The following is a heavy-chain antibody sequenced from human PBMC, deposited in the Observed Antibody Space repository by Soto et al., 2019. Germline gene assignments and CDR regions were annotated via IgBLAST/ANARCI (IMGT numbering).Heavy chain of an antibody. D-gene: IGHD3-22*01. CDR2: ITSSGSTI. CDR3: AKLPQGGYDSSGRHPFDY. V-gene: IGHV3-48*01. Sequence: PGGSLRLSCEASGCTFSSYSMNWVRQAPGKGLQWVSFITSSGSTIYYADSVKGRFTISRDNAKNSLYLQMNSLRAEDTAVYYCAKLPQGGYDSSGRHPFDYWGQGTLVTVSS. CDR1: GCTFSSYS. J-gene: IGHJ4*02.